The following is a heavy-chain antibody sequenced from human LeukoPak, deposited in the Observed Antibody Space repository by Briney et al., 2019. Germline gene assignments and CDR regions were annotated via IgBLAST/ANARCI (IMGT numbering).Heavy chain of an antibody. CDR3: VRDRELAY. J-gene: IGHJ4*02. D-gene: IGHD1-1*01. Sequence: PSETLSLTCTVSGGSISSSSYYWGWIRQPPGKGLEWIGSIYYSGSTYYNPSLKSRVTISVDTSKNQFSLKLTSLTAADTAVYYCVRDRELAYWGQGILVTVSS. V-gene: IGHV4-39*07. CDR1: GGSISSSSYY. CDR2: IYYSGST.